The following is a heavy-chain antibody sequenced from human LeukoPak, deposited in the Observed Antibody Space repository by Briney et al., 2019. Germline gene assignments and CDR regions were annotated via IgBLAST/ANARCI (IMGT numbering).Heavy chain of an antibody. D-gene: IGHD3-22*01. CDR2: MNPNSGNT. V-gene: IGHV1-8*02. CDR3: ARDFSYLGVVVIPFDY. CDR1: GGTFSSYT. J-gene: IGHJ4*02. Sequence: GSSVKVSCKASGGTFSSYTISWVRQAPGQGLEWMGWMNPNSGNTGYAQKFQGRVTMTRNTSISTAYMELSSLRSEDTAVYYCARDFSYLGVVVIPFDYWGQGTLVTVSS.